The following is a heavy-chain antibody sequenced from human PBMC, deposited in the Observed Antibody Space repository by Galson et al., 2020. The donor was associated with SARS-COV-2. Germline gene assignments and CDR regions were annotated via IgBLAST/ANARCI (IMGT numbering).Heavy chain of an antibody. Sequence: SETLSLTCAVYGGSFSGYYWSWIRQHPGKGLEWIGEINHSGSTNYNPSLKSRVTISVDTSKNQFSLKLSSVTAADTAVYYCARVGRFLNWFDPWGQGTLVTVSS. CDR2: INHSGST. V-gene: IGHV4-34*01. D-gene: IGHD3-3*01. J-gene: IGHJ5*02. CDR1: GGSFSGYY. CDR3: ARVGRFLNWFDP.